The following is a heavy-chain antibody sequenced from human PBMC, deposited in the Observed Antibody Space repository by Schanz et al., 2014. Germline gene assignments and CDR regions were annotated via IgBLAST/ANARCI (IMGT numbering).Heavy chain of an antibody. Sequence: DVQLLESGGGLVQPGGSLRLSCAASGFTFNSYAMTWVRQAPGKGLEWVSSISHSGGSKYYADSVKGRFTISRDNAKNSLYLQMNSLSADDTAVFYCAKGMGYCSGGTCYDYYYYGLDVWGQGTTXTVSS. CDR3: AKGMGYCSGGTCYDYYYYGLDV. V-gene: IGHV3-23*01. J-gene: IGHJ6*02. D-gene: IGHD2-15*01. CDR2: ISHSGGSK. CDR1: GFTFNSYA.